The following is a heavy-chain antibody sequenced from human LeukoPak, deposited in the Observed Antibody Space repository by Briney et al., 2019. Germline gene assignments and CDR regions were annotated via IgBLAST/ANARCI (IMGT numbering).Heavy chain of an antibody. CDR3: ARGGVAAKYYFDF. CDR1: GGSFSGYY. D-gene: IGHD3-10*01. Sequence: SETLSLTCAVYGGSFSGYYWSWIRQPPGKGLEWIGEINHSGSTNYNPSLKSRVTISVDTSKNQFSLKLSSVTAADTAVYYCARGGVAAKYYFDFWGQGTLVTVSS. J-gene: IGHJ4*02. V-gene: IGHV4-34*01. CDR2: INHSGST.